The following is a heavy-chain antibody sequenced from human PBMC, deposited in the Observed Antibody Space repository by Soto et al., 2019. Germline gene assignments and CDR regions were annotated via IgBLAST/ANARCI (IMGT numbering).Heavy chain of an antibody. Sequence: QVQLVESGGGVVQPGRSLRLSCAASAFTFSSYGMNWVRQAPGKGLEWVAVISYDGSNKYYADSVKGRFTISRDSSKNMLYLQMNSLRAEDTAVYYCAKEDSSSWHYYYGMDVWGQGTTVTVSS. D-gene: IGHD6-13*01. J-gene: IGHJ6*02. CDR3: AKEDSSSWHYYYGMDV. CDR2: ISYDGSNK. V-gene: IGHV3-30*18. CDR1: AFTFSSYG.